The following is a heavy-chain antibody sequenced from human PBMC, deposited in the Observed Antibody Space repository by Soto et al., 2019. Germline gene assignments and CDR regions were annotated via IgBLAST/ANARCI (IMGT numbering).Heavy chain of an antibody. CDR1: GYSFTIYW. D-gene: IGHD3-22*01. CDR3: ARHGPRVYYDNSDYYYYGMDV. J-gene: IGHJ6*02. V-gene: IGHV5-51*01. CDR2: IYPGDSDT. Sequence: GESLKISFKGSGYSFTIYWIGWVRQIPVKGLEWMGIIYPGDSDTIYSPSFQGQVTISADKSISTAYLQWSSLKASDTAMYYCARHGPRVYYDNSDYYYYGMDVWGQGTTVTVSS.